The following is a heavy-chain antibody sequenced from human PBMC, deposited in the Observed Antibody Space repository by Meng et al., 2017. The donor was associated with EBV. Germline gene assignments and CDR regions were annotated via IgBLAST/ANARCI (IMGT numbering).Heavy chain of an antibody. CDR3: ARGRGVYCSGGSCYPGWFDP. J-gene: IGHJ5*02. CDR1: GYTFTSYD. V-gene: IGHV1-8*01. Sequence: QLVQPGDEVKKPGASVKGYCKASGYTFTSYDINWVRQATGQGLEWMGWMNPNSGNTGYAQKFQGRVTMTRNTSISTAYMELSSLRSEDTAVYYCARGRGVYCSGGSCYPGWFDPWGQGTLVTVSS. D-gene: IGHD2-15*01. CDR2: MNPNSGNT.